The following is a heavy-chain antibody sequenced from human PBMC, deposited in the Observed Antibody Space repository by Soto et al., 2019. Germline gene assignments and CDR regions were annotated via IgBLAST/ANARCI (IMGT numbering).Heavy chain of an antibody. CDR1: GYTFTSYD. CDR2: MKPDSGNT. V-gene: IGHV1-8*01. Sequence: QVQLVQSGAEVRTPGASVKVFCEASGYTFTSYDIDWVRQATGQGPEWMGWMKPDSGNTGYVQKFQGRVTMTRNTAISTAYMELSSLRSEVTAVYYCARSVSDSNVNFDYWGQGTLVTVSS. J-gene: IGHJ4*02. CDR3: ARSVSDSNVNFDY. D-gene: IGHD3-22*01.